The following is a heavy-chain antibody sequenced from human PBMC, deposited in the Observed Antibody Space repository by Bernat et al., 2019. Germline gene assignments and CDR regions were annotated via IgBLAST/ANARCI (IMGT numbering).Heavy chain of an antibody. CDR1: GFTFSSYG. Sequence: QVQLVESGGGVVQPGRSLRLSCAASGFTFSSYGMHWVRQAPGKGLEWVAVISYDGSNKYYADSVKGRFTISRDNSKNTLYLQMNSLRAEDTAVYYCAKERRLATKQYNWFDPWGQGTLVTVSS. D-gene: IGHD5-12*01. CDR2: ISYDGSNK. CDR3: AKERRLATKQYNWFDP. V-gene: IGHV3-30*18. J-gene: IGHJ5*02.